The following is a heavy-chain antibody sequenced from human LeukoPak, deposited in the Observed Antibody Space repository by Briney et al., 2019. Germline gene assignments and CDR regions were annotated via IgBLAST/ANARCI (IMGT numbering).Heavy chain of an antibody. CDR1: GFAFSNYA. CDR3: ARVAAAGSFDY. CDR2: INAGNGNT. V-gene: IGHV1-3*01. D-gene: IGHD6-13*01. J-gene: IGHJ4*02. Sequence: GGSLRLSCAASGFAFSNYAMHWVRQAPGQRLEWMGWINAGNGNTKYSQKFQGRVTITRDTSASTAYMELRSLRSEDTAVYYCARVAAAGSFDYWGQGTLVTVSS.